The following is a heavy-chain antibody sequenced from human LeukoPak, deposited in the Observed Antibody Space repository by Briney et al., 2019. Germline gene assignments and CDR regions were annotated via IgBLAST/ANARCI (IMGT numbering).Heavy chain of an antibody. CDR1: GFTFSVYG. CDR2: IWYDGSDK. J-gene: IGHJ4*02. CDR3: VKDRGSSWVLASFDY. D-gene: IGHD6-13*01. Sequence: GGSLRLSCAASGFTFSVYGMHWVRXPPGKXXXXXALIWYDGSDKYYADSVKGRFTISRDNSENTLYLQMNGLRAEDTAVYYCVKDRGSSWVLASFDYWGQGTLVTVPS. V-gene: IGHV3-33*06.